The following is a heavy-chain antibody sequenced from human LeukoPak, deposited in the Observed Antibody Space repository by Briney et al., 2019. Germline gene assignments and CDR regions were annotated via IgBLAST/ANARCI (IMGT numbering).Heavy chain of an antibody. Sequence: ASVKVSCKASGYTFTSYAMHWVRQAPGQGLEWMGWINPNSGDTNYAQKFQGWVTMTRDTSISTGYMELSRLRSDDTAVYYCARVLHRYGSGSYSLLTLGYWGQGTLVTVSS. D-gene: IGHD3-10*01. CDR2: INPNSGDT. CDR1: GYTFTSYA. J-gene: IGHJ4*02. CDR3: ARVLHRYGSGSYSLLTLGY. V-gene: IGHV1-2*04.